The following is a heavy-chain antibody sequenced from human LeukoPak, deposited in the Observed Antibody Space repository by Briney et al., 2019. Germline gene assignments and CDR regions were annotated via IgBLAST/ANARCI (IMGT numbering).Heavy chain of an antibody. V-gene: IGHV4-59*08. D-gene: IGHD6-19*01. CDR1: GGSISSYY. Sequence: SETLSLTRTVSGGSISSYYWSWIRQPPGKGLEWIGYIYYSGSTNYNPSLKSRVTISVDTSKNQFSLKLSSVTAADTAVYYCARHINVRGWRFDPWGQGTLVTVSS. CDR3: ARHINVRGWRFDP. J-gene: IGHJ5*02. CDR2: IYYSGST.